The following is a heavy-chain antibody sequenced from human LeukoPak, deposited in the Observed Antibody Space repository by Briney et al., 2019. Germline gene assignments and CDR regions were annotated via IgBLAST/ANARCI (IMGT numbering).Heavy chain of an antibody. J-gene: IGHJ4*02. Sequence: SETLALTCSVSGGSISSSSYHWGWIRQSPERGLEWIGSMYYRGTTYENPSLKSRLTLSIDTSNNEFSLKLTSVTAADTAVYYCAREYSRSVVAGSRPDLWGQRLLVTVSS. CDR1: GGSISSSSYH. CDR3: AREYSRSVVAGSRPDL. D-gene: IGHD2-21*01. CDR2: MYYRGTT. V-gene: IGHV4-39*02.